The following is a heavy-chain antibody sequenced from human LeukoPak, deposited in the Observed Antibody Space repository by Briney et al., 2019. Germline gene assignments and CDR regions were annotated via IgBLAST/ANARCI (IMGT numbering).Heavy chain of an antibody. Sequence: GGSLRLSCAASGFTLDDYAMHWVRQAPGKVLEWVSGISWNIGSIGYADSVKGRFTIPRDNAKNSLYLQMNSLRAEDTALYYCAKDGGSDGDYEGWFDYWGQGTLVTVSS. CDR2: ISWNIGSI. J-gene: IGHJ4*02. V-gene: IGHV3-9*01. CDR1: GFTLDDYA. D-gene: IGHD4-17*01. CDR3: AKDGGSDGDYEGWFDY.